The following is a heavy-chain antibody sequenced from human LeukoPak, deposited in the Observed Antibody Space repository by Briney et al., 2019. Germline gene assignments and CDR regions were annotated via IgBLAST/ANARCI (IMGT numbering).Heavy chain of an antibody. V-gene: IGHV4-59*01. CDR3: ARAPYYYGSGSYNYFDY. J-gene: IGHJ4*02. CDR1: GGSISSYY. CDR2: IYYSGST. Sequence: SETLSLTCTVSGGSISSYYWSWIRQPPGKGLEWIGYIYYSGSTNYNPSLKSRVTISVDTSKNQFSLKLSSVTAADTAVYYCARAPYYYGSGSYNYFDYWGQGTLVTVSS. D-gene: IGHD3-10*01.